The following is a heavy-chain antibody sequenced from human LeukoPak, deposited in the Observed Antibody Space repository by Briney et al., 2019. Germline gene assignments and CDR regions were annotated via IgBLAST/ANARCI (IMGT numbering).Heavy chain of an antibody. J-gene: IGHJ6*02. V-gene: IGHV3-30*18. Sequence: GRSLRLSCAASGFTFSSYGMHWVRQAPGKGLEWVAVISYDGSSKYYADSVKGRFTISRDNSKNTLCLQMNSLRAEDTAVYYCAKDVAARHDYYYGMDVWGQGTTVTVSS. CDR1: GFTFSSYG. CDR3: AKDVAARHDYYYGMDV. D-gene: IGHD6-6*01. CDR2: ISYDGSSK.